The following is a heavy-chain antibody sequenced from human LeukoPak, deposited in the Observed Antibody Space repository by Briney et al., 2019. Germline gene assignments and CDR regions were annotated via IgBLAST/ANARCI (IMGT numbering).Heavy chain of an antibody. V-gene: IGHV3-7*01. D-gene: IGHD3-9*01. J-gene: IGHJ6*02. CDR1: GFTFSNYW. CDR3: ARAGYYDNLSGMDV. Sequence: GGSLRLSCAASGFTFSNYWMSWVRQAPGKGLEWVANMKQDGTEKYYVDSVKGRFTISRDNAKKLLYLQMNSLRAEDTAVYYCARAGYYDNLSGMDVWGQGTTVTVSS. CDR2: MKQDGTEK.